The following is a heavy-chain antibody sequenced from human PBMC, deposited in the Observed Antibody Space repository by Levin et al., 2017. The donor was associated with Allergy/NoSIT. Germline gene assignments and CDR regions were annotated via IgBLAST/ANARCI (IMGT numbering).Heavy chain of an antibody. Sequence: GGSLRLSCAASGFSFSSYGMHWVRQAPGKGLEWVAFIWYDGSNKYYADSVEGRFTISRDNSKNTLFLQMNSLRAEDTAVYYCARGGYSSSWSSTHFDYWGQGALVTVSS. J-gene: IGHJ4*02. CDR3: ARGGYSSSWSSTHFDY. CDR1: GFSFSSYG. CDR2: IWYDGSNK. V-gene: IGHV3-33*01. D-gene: IGHD6-13*01.